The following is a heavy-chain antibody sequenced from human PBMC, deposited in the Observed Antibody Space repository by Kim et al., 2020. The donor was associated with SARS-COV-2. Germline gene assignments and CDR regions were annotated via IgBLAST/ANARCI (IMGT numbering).Heavy chain of an antibody. CDR2: IYYSGST. CDR3: ARDGGPRYNWNDVYYYYGMDV. D-gene: IGHD1-1*01. J-gene: IGHJ6*02. CDR1: GGSISSYY. Sequence: SETLSLTCTVSGGSISSYYWSWIRQPPGKGLEWIGYIYYSGSTNYNPSLKSRVTISVDTSKNQFSLKLSSVTAADTAVYYCARDGGPRYNWNDVYYYYGMDVWGQGTTVTVSS. V-gene: IGHV4-59*01.